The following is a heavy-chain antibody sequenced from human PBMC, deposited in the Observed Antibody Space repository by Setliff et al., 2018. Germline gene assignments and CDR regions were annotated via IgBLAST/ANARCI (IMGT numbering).Heavy chain of an antibody. CDR3: AKDDGSGTYYRKDYYYMDV. V-gene: IGHV3-23*01. CDR2: ISGSGGST. CDR1: GFTFDNYA. Sequence: GESLRLSCAASGFTFDNYAMSWVRQAPGEGLEWVSAISGSGGSTYYADSVKGRFSISRDNSKSTLYLQMNSLRVEDTALYYCAKDDGSGTYYRKDYYYMDVWGKGTTVTVSS. D-gene: IGHD3-10*01. J-gene: IGHJ6*03.